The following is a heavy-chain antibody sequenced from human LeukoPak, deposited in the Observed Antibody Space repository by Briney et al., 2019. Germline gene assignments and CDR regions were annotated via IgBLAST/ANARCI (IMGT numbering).Heavy chain of an antibody. CDR2: IYSGGST. D-gene: IGHD3-10*01. CDR1: GFTVSSNY. Sequence: GGSLRLSCAASGFTVSSNYMSWVRQAPGKGLEWVSVIYSGGSTYYADSVKGRFTISRDNAKNSLYLQMNSLRAEDTAVYYCARDKSPRAYYGSGNGDYWGQGTLVTVSS. V-gene: IGHV3-53*01. J-gene: IGHJ4*02. CDR3: ARDKSPRAYYGSGNGDY.